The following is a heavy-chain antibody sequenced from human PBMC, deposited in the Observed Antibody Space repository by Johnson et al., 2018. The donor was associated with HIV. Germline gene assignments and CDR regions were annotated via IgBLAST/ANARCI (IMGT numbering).Heavy chain of an antibody. CDR1: GFTFSDYY. J-gene: IGHJ3*02. D-gene: IGHD6-6*01. CDR2: ISSSGTTV. CDR3: ARDLDRSSSEDAFDS. Sequence: QVQLVESGGGLVQPGRSLKLSCAASGFTFSDYYMSWIRQTPGKGLEWVSYISSSGTTVYYADSVKGRFSISRDNAKHSLSLHMNSLRAEDTALYYCARDLDRSSSEDAFDSWGQGTMVTVSS. V-gene: IGHV3-11*01.